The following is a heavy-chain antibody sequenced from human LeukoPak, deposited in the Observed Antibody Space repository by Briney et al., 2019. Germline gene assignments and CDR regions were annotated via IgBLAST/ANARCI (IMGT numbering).Heavy chain of an antibody. CDR3: ARVVVAATGYYYYYMDV. D-gene: IGHD2-15*01. Sequence: PGGSLRLSCAASGFTVSSNYMSWVRQAPGKGLEWVSVIYSGGSTYYADSVKGRFTISRDNSKNTLYLQMNSLRAEDTAVYYCARVVVAATGYYYYYMDVWGKGTTVTISS. V-gene: IGHV3-53*01. CDR2: IYSGGST. J-gene: IGHJ6*03. CDR1: GFTVSSNY.